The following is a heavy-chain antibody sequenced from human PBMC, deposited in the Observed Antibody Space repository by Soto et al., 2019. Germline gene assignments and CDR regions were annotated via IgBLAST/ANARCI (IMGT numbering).Heavy chain of an antibody. D-gene: IGHD2-8*01. J-gene: IGHJ6*02. CDR1: GYSFTDYW. CDR3: ARHIYAISTLVYGLDV. V-gene: IGHV5-51*01. Sequence: PRESLKISCKGSGYSFTDYWIGWVRQMPGKGLEWMGIIYPGDSETRYSPSFQGQVTISADKSISTAYLQWSSLKASDTAVYYCARHIYAISTLVYGLDVWGQGTTVTVSS. CDR2: IYPGDSET.